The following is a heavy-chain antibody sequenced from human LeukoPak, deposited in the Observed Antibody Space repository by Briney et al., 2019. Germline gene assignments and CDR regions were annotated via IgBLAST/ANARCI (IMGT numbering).Heavy chain of an antibody. CDR2: ISSSGSTI. V-gene: IGHV3-11*01. CDR3: ARARDYDFLQDY. Sequence: GGSLRLSCAASGFTFSDYYMSWIRQAPGKGLEWVSYISSSGSTIYYADSVKGRFTISRDNAKNSLYLQMNSLRAEDTAVYYYARARDYDFLQDYWGQGTLVTVSS. D-gene: IGHD3-3*01. J-gene: IGHJ4*02. CDR1: GFTFSDYY.